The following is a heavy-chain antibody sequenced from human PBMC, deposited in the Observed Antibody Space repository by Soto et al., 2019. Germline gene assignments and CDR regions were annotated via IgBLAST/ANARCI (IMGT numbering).Heavy chain of an antibody. J-gene: IGHJ5*02. Sequence: VQLVESGGGVVQPGRSLRLSCAASGFTFSSYGMHWVRQAPGKGLEWVAVIWYDGSNKYYADSVKGRFTISRDNSKNTLYLQMNSLRAEDTAVYYCARNREGATRFWFDPWGQGTLVTVSS. CDR1: GFTFSSYG. D-gene: IGHD1-26*01. CDR3: ARNREGATRFWFDP. V-gene: IGHV3-33*01. CDR2: IWYDGSNK.